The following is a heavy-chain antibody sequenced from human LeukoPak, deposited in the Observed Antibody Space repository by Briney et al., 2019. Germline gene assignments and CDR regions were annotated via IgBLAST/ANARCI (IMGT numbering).Heavy chain of an antibody. CDR1: GFTFSSYV. J-gene: IGHJ4*02. D-gene: IGHD3-22*01. V-gene: IGHV3-23*01. Sequence: QTGGSLRLSCAASGFTFSSYVMSWVRQAPAKGLAWVSGISGSGGSTHYAASVKGRFTISRDNSKNTLYVQMSSLRAEDTAVYYCAKGRSSSGYDYVDYWGQGTLVTVPS. CDR2: ISGSGGST. CDR3: AKGRSSSGYDYVDY.